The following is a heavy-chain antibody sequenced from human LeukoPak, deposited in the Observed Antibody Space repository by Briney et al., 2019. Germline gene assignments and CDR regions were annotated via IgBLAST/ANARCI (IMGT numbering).Heavy chain of an antibody. Sequence: GSLRLSCAASGFTFSSYAMSWVRQPPGKGLEWIGEINHSGSTNYNPSLKSRVTLSVDTSKNQFSLKLSSVTAADTAVYYCARGELRFLEWRYYYYGMDVWGQGTTVTVSS. V-gene: IGHV4-34*01. J-gene: IGHJ6*02. CDR1: GFTFSSYA. CDR2: INHSGST. D-gene: IGHD3-3*01. CDR3: ARGELRFLEWRYYYYGMDV.